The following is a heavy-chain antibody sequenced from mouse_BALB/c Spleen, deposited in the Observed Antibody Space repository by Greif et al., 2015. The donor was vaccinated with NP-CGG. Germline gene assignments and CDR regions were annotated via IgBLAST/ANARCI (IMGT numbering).Heavy chain of an antibody. D-gene: IGHD2-4*01. CDR2: IYPGGGYT. V-gene: IGHV1-63*02. J-gene: IGHJ4*01. CDR3: AREGTMITTRAMDY. CDR1: GYTFTNYR. Sequence: QVQLQQSGAELVRAGTSGKMSCKAAGYTFTNYRIGWVKQRPGHGLEWIGDIYPGGGYTNYNEKFKGKATLTADTTSSTAYMQLSSLTSEDSDIYYCAREGTMITTRAMDYWGQGPSDTVSS.